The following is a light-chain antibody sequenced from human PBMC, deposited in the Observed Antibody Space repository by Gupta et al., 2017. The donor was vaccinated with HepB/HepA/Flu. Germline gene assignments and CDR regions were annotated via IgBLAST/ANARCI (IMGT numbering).Light chain of an antibody. Sequence: DIQMPQSPSSLSASVGDRVTITCRESQSISSYLKWYQQKPGKAPKLLIYAASSLQSGVPSRFSGSGAGTDFTLTISSLQPEDFATYYCRQSYSTPITFGQGTRLEIK. J-gene: IGKJ5*01. CDR2: AAS. V-gene: IGKV1-39*01. CDR3: RQSYSTPIT. CDR1: QSISSY.